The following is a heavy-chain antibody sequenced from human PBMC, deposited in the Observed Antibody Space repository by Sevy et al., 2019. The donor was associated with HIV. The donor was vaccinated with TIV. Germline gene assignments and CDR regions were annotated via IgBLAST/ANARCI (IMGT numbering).Heavy chain of an antibody. CDR1: GGTFSSYA. J-gene: IGHJ3*02. CDR2: IIPIFGPA. Sequence: ASVKVSCKASGGTFSSYAISWVRQAPGQGLEWMGGIIPIFGPANYAQKFQGRVTITADESTSTAYMELSSLRSEDTAVYYCARVQHSSGYYALRAAFDIWGQGTMVTVSS. D-gene: IGHD3-22*01. V-gene: IGHV1-69*13. CDR3: ARVQHSSGYYALRAAFDI.